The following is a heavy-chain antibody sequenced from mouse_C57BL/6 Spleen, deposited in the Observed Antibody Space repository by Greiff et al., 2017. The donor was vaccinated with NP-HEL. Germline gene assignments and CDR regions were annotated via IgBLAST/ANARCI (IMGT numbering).Heavy chain of an antibody. Sequence: QVQLKQSGAELVRPGASVTLSCKASGYTFTDYEMHWVKQTPVHGLEWIGAIDPETGGTAYNQKFKGKAILTADKSSSTAYMELRSLTSEDSAVYYCTPLTIVTTRFAYWGQGTLVTVSA. CDR1: GYTFTDYE. CDR3: TPLTIVTTRFAY. D-gene: IGHD2-5*01. CDR2: IDPETGGT. V-gene: IGHV1-15*01. J-gene: IGHJ3*01.